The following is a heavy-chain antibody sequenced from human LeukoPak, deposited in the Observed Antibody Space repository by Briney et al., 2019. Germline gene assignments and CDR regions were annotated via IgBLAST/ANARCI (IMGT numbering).Heavy chain of an antibody. Sequence: PGRSLRLSCAASGFTFSSYAMHWVRQAPGKGLEWVSVISYDGNHIFYADSVKGRLTISRDNSKNTLYLQMNSLTTEDTAVYYCARCGGDCYTSIQGFDYWGQGTLVTVSS. V-gene: IGHV3-30*04. J-gene: IGHJ4*02. CDR2: ISYDGNHI. CDR3: ARCGGDCYTSIQGFDY. D-gene: IGHD2-21*02. CDR1: GFTFSSYA.